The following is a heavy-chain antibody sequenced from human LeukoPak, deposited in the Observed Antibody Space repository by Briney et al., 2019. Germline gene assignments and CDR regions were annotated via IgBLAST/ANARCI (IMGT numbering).Heavy chain of an antibody. J-gene: IGHJ4*02. Sequence: SETLSLTCAVSGDSISSTNWWNWVRQPPGKGLEWIGEIDHRGNTNYNPSLKSRVSISADKSKNQFSLKLSSVPAADTAVYYCARGYGPGYWGQGTLVTVSA. CDR2: IDHRGNT. CDR1: GDSISSTNW. V-gene: IGHV4-4*02. CDR3: ARGYGPGY. D-gene: IGHD4-17*01.